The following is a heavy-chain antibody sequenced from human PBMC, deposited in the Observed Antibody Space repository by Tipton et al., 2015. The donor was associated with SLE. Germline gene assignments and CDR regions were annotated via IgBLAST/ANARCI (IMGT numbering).Heavy chain of an antibody. D-gene: IGHD3-10*01. Sequence: SLRLSCEGSGFNFSAYWLSWVRQAPGKGLEWVANIKDDGSRKNFIDSVKGRFTISRDNAKNSMFLQMNSLRVDDTAVYYCARGALSYWGQGTRVTVYS. CDR3: ARGALSY. CDR2: IKDDGSRK. J-gene: IGHJ4*02. CDR1: GFNFSAYW. V-gene: IGHV3-7*01.